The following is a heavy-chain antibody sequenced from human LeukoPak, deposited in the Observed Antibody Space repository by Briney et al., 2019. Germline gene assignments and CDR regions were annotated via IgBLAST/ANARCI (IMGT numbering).Heavy chain of an antibody. CDR2: IIPIFGTA. Sequence: ASVKVSCKASGGTFSSYAISWVRQAPGQGLEWMGGIIPIFGTANYAQKFQGRVTITADESTSTAYMELSSLRSEDTAVYYCARDYSNLGSPGDNYYYAMDVWGQGTTVTVSS. CDR3: ARDYSNLGSPGDNYYYAMDV. J-gene: IGHJ6*02. CDR1: GGTFSSYA. D-gene: IGHD4-11*01. V-gene: IGHV1-69*13.